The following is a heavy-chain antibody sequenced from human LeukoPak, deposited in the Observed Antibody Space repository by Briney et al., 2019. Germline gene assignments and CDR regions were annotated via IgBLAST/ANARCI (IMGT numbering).Heavy chain of an antibody. V-gene: IGHV3-74*01. J-gene: IGHJ4*02. CDR1: GFTFSSYG. CDR3: AKASSRGTNRLDY. Sequence: PGGSLRLSCAASGFTFSSYGMHWVRQAPGKGLEWVSRIRTDGSSKNYADSVKGRFTISRDNAKNTLYLQMNSLRAEDTAVYYCAKASSRGTNRLDYWGQGTLVTVSS. CDR2: IRTDGSSK. D-gene: IGHD2-2*01.